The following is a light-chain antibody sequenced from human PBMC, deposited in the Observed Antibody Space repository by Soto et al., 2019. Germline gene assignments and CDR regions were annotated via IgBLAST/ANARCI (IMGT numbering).Light chain of an antibody. J-gene: IGLJ2*01. CDR3: SSYAARV. V-gene: IGLV2-8*01. Sequence: QSVLTQPPSASGSPGQSVTISCTGTSSDVGGYNYVSWYQQHPGKAPKLMIYEVSKRPSGVPDRFSGSKSGNTASLTVSGLQAEDEADYYCSSYAARVFGGGTQLTVL. CDR2: EVS. CDR1: SSDVGGYNY.